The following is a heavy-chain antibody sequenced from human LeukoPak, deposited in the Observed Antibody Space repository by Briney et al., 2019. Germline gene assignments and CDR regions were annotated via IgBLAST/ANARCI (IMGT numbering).Heavy chain of an antibody. CDR2: MYYSGST. D-gene: IGHD3-10*01. V-gene: IGHV4-59*01. Sequence: YPSETLSLTCTVSGGSIRSYYWSWIRQPPGKGLEWIGYMYYSGSTNYNPSLKSRVTISVDTSKNQFSLKLSSVTAADTAVYYCAGITMVRGNDFDIWGQGTMVTVSS. CDR1: GGSIRSYY. J-gene: IGHJ3*02. CDR3: AGITMVRGNDFDI.